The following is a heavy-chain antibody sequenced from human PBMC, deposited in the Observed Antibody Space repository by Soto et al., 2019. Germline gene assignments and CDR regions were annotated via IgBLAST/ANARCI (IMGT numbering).Heavy chain of an antibody. J-gene: IGHJ3*01. V-gene: IGHV1-69*04. D-gene: IGHD3-3*01. CDR1: GGTFSTYI. Sequence: GASVKVSCKAPGGTFSTYIISWVRQAPGQGLEWMGRIIPIPDITNYAQKFQGRVTITADKSTSTAYMELSSLRSEDTAVYYCARDRITTRGDAFDLWGQGTMVTVS. CDR3: ARDRITTRGDAFDL. CDR2: IIPIPDIT.